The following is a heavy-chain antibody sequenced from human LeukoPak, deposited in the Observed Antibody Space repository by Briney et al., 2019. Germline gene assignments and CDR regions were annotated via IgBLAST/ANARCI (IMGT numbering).Heavy chain of an antibody. Sequence: GESLKISCKGSGYSFTSYWIGWVRQMPGKGLEWMGIIYPGDSDTRYSPSFQGQVTISADKSISTAYLQWSSLKASDTAMYYCARPPSYCNSTSCYTGRYFDYWGQGTLVTVSS. CDR2: IYPGDSDT. J-gene: IGHJ4*02. CDR3: ARPPSYCNSTSCYTGRYFDY. D-gene: IGHD2-2*02. V-gene: IGHV5-51*01. CDR1: GYSFTSYW.